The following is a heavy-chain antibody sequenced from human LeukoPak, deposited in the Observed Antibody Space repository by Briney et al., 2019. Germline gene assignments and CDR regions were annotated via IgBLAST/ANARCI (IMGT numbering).Heavy chain of an antibody. J-gene: IGHJ4*02. CDR2: IHPSGML. D-gene: IGHD3-22*01. Sequence: KPSETLSLTCTVSGASFNSDDQYWNWIRHSPGKGLEWFGRIHPSGMLYNNPSLESRVTMSRDTSKNQFSLSLNSVTAADTAVYFCSRGLDSRKLGYWGQGILVTVSS. V-gene: IGHV4-31*03. CDR1: GASFNSDDQY. CDR3: SRGLDSRKLGY.